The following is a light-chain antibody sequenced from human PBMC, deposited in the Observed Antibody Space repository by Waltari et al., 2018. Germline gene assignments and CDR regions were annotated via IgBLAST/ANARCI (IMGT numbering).Light chain of an antibody. V-gene: IGKV1-39*01. CDR2: DTS. Sequence: DIQMTQSPSPLSASVGDRVTITGRASQTIYNSLNWYQHKPGKAPKLLISDTSTLQSGVPSRCRGRGSGTEFTLTISRLQPEDFGTYYCQQSYTLPYTFGQGTKLDI. CDR1: QTIYNS. CDR3: QQSYTLPYT. J-gene: IGKJ2*01.